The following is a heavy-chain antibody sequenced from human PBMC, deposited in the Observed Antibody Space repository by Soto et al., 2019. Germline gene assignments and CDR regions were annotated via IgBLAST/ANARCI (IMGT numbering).Heavy chain of an antibody. J-gene: IGHJ6*02. V-gene: IGHV3-74*01. Sequence: GGSLRLSCAVSGSTFSNDWMHWVRQAPGKGLVWVSHINSDGSSTNYADFVKGRFTIARDNAKNTVYLQMNSLRAEDTAVYYCARSRSYSLDVWGQWTTVTVSS. CDR3: ARSRSYSLDV. CDR1: GSTFSNDW. CDR2: INSDGSST.